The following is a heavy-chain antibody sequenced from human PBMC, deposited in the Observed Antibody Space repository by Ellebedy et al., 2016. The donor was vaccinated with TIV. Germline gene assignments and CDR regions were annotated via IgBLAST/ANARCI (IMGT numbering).Heavy chain of an antibody. V-gene: IGHV3-7*03. CDR1: GFTFSSYW. J-gene: IGHJ4*02. CDR3: VRTPEDRSRWSYCFDY. D-gene: IGHD2-15*01. Sequence: GESLKISCAASGFTFSSYWMSWVRQAPGKGLEWVANIKQDGSETNYVDSVKGRFTISRDNAKESLYLQMNRLRAEDTAVYYCVRTPEDRSRWSYCFDYWGQGTLVTVSS. CDR2: IKQDGSET.